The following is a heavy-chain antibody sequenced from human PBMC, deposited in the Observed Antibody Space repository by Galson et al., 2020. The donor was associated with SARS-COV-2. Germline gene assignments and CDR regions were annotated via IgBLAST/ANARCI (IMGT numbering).Heavy chain of an antibody. CDR1: GFTFSSYG. CDR2: IWSDGSNT. V-gene: IGHV3-33*01. D-gene: IGHD3-10*01. J-gene: IGHJ1*01. CDR3: ARVLRFGEFGSDG. Sequence: GESMRLSCPPSGFTFSSYGMHWVRQAQGNGLEWVAVIWSDGSNTYYADSVKGRFSISRDNSKNTLYLQMTSLGAEDTAVYYCARVLRFGEFGSDGWGQGTLVTVSS.